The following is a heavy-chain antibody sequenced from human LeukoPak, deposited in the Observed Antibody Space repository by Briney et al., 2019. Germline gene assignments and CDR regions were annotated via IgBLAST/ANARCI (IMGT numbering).Heavy chain of an antibody. CDR2: IYNTGDT. J-gene: IGHJ4*02. Sequence: PGGSLRLSCAASGFTVSNNYMSWVRQAPGKGLEWVSFIYNTGDTYYADSVKGRFTISRDNSKNTLYLQMNSLRAEDTAVYYCAKDFFASTASRPHYWGQGTLVTVSS. D-gene: IGHD6-6*01. CDR3: AKDFFASTASRPHY. CDR1: GFTVSNNY. V-gene: IGHV3-66*03.